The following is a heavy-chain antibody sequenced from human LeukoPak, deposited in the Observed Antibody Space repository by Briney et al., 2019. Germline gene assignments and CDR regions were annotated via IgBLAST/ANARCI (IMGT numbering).Heavy chain of an antibody. CDR2: INHSGST. Sequence: SETLSLTCTVSGGSISGYYWSWIRQPPGKGLEWIGEINHSGSTNYNPSLKSRVTISVDTSKNQFSLKLSSVTAADTAVYYCATGYSSGRYVGWFDPWGQGTLVTVSS. CDR1: GGSISGYY. V-gene: IGHV4-34*01. CDR3: ATGYSSGRYVGWFDP. D-gene: IGHD6-19*01. J-gene: IGHJ5*02.